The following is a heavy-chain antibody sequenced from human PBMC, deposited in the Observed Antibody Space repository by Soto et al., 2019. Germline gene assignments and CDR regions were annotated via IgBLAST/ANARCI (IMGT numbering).Heavy chain of an antibody. V-gene: IGHV3-13*01. D-gene: IGHD2-21*02. CDR3: ARTCGGDCYDAFDI. CDR1: GFTFSSYD. Sequence: GGSLRLSCAASGFTFSSYDMHWVRQATGKGLEWVSAIGTAGDTYYPGSVKGRFTISRENAKNSLYLQMNSLRAGDTAVYYCARTCGGDCYDAFDIWGKGTMVTVSS. CDR2: IGTAGDT. J-gene: IGHJ3*02.